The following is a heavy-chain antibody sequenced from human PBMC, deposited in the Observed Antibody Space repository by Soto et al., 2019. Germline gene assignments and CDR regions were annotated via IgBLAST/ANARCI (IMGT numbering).Heavy chain of an antibody. D-gene: IGHD3-16*01. CDR3: ARGGTSTTYWGRVYN. CDR2: LNPNGTFT. Sequence: EVQLVESGGGLVQPGGSLRLSCAASGFTFSGYWMHWVRQAPGKGPVWVSRLNPNGTFTTNADSVKGRFTISRDSAKKRVYLQLNSLRSDDTAEYYCARGGTSTTYWGRVYNWGQGTLVTVSS. V-gene: IGHV3-74*01. CDR1: GFTFSGYW. J-gene: IGHJ4*02.